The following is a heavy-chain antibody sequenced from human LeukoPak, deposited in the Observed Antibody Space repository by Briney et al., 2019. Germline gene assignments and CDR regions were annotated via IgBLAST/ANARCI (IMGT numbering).Heavy chain of an antibody. Sequence: GGSLRLSCAASGFTFSSYEMNWIRQAPGKGLEWVSYISSSGSTIYYADSVKGRFTISRDNAKNSLYLQMNSLRADDTAVYYCARLLASSGYDDYWGQGTLVTVSS. V-gene: IGHV3-48*03. D-gene: IGHD5-12*01. CDR1: GFTFSSYE. J-gene: IGHJ4*02. CDR3: ARLLASSGYDDY. CDR2: ISSSGSTI.